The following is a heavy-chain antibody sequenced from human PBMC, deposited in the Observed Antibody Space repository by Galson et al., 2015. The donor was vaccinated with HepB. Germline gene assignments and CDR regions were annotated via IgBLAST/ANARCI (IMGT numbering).Heavy chain of an antibody. D-gene: IGHD1-20*01. CDR2: IKLNGPRT. Sequence: RQAPGKGLEWVSGIKLNGPRTVYADSVKGRLTISRDNAKSSLYLQMNSLRAEDTALYHCARWRSNWNDGSFYFDYWGQGTLVTVSS. J-gene: IGHJ4*02. V-gene: IGHV3-20*01. CDR3: ARWRSNWNDGSFYFDY.